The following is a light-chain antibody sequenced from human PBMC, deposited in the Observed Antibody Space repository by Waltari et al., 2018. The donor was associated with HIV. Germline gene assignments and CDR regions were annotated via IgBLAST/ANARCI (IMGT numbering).Light chain of an antibody. CDR3: QQSYNMHT. J-gene: IGKJ2*01. CDR1: QYINDY. CDR2: GAS. Sequence: EIQMTQSPSSLSSSVGDRVTITCRASQYINDYLNWYQQKPQKAPNLLISGASSLERGVPSRFSGSGSGTDFALTISNLQPEDFANYYCQQSYNMHTFGQGTKVDVK. V-gene: IGKV1-39*01.